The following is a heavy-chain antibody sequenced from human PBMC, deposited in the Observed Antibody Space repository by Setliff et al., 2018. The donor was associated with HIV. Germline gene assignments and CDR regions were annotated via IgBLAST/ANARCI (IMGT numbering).Heavy chain of an antibody. CDR2: ISSLSEYR. CDR1: GFPFSSFG. J-gene: IGHJ4*02. V-gene: IGHV3-21*06. CDR3: ARDSSSWYEFYFDC. Sequence: GGSLRLSCTASGFPFSSFGMNWVRRAPGRGLEWVSSISSLSEYRYYADSVKGRFTISRDNGKDSVFLQMGSLGAEDTAIYYCARDSSSWYEFYFDCWGQGTLVTVSS. D-gene: IGHD6-13*01.